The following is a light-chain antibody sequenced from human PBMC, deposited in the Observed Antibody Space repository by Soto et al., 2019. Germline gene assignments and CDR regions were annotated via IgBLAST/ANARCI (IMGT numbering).Light chain of an antibody. J-gene: IGLJ2*01. CDR1: SSDVGGYNY. CDR2: EVI. CDR3: VSYTNSNTYVV. V-gene: IGLV2-14*01. Sequence: QSALTQPASVSGSPGQSITISCTGSSSDVGGYNYVSWYQHHPGTAPKLVIYEVINRPSGVSARFSGSKSGNTAFLTISGLQAEDEADYYCVSYTNSNTYVVFGGGTKLTVL.